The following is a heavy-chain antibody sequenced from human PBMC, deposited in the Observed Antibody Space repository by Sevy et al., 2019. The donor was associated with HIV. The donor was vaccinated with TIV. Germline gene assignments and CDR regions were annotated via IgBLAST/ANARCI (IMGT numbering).Heavy chain of an antibody. Sequence: ASVKVSCKASGYTVTSYYMHWVRQAPGQGLEWMGIINPSGGSTSYAQKFQGRVTMTRDTSTSTVYMELSSLRSEDTAVYYCARDSHNYDILTGYYPFDYWGQGTLVTVSS. CDR3: ARDSHNYDILTGYYPFDY. J-gene: IGHJ4*02. V-gene: IGHV1-46*01. D-gene: IGHD3-9*01. CDR1: GYTVTSYY. CDR2: INPSGGST.